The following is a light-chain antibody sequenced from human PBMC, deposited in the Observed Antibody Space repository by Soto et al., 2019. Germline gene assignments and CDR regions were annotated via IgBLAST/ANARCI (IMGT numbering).Light chain of an antibody. V-gene: IGKV3-11*01. J-gene: IGKJ5*01. CDR3: QQRSNWPIT. CDR2: DAS. CDR1: QSVSKY. Sequence: EIVLTQSPATLSLSPGERATLSCRTSQSVSKYFAWYQQKPGRAPRLLIYDASSRATGIPARFIGSGFGTDFTLTISSLEPEDCAIYYCQQRSNWPITFGQRTRLEIK.